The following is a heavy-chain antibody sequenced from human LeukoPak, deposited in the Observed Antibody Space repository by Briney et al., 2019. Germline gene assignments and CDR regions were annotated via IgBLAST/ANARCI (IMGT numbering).Heavy chain of an antibody. CDR2: ISSSSSTI. V-gene: IGHV3-48*02. Sequence: GGSLRLSCAASGFTFSGYSMNWVRQAPGKGLEWVSYISSSSSTIYYADSVKGRFTISRENAKNSLYLQMNSLRDEDTAVYYCARDLCSSTSCYGDYWGQGTLVTVSS. J-gene: IGHJ4*02. CDR1: GFTFSGYS. CDR3: ARDLCSSTSCYGDY. D-gene: IGHD2-2*01.